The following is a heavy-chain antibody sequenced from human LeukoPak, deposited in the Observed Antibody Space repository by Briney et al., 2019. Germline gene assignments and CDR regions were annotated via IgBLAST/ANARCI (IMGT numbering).Heavy chain of an antibody. D-gene: IGHD5-18*01. CDR3: ARGEYNYGRAWFDP. CDR2: ISTYNGNT. V-gene: IGHV1-18*01. Sequence: GASVKVSCKASVDTFTSYTTSWGRQAPGQGVERMGWISTYNGNTNYAHTLKGKVTMTKDTSTSTSYMKRRSLRSDNPPCINGARGEYNYGRAWFDPWGQGTLVTVSS. J-gene: IGHJ5*02. CDR1: VDTFTSYT.